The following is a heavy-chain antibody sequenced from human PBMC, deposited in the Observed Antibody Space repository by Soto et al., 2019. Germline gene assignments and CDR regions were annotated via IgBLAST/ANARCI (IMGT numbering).Heavy chain of an antibody. CDR2: IYYSGST. D-gene: IGHD3-9*01. Sequence: PSETLSLTCTVSGGSISSSSYYWGWIRHPPGKGLEWIGSIYYSGSTYYNPSLKSRVTISVDTSKNQFSLKLSSVTAADTAVYYCARRVILTGYYEHYYYYGMDVWGQGTTVTVSS. CDR3: ARRVILTGYYEHYYYYGMDV. V-gene: IGHV4-39*01. J-gene: IGHJ6*02. CDR1: GGSISSSSYY.